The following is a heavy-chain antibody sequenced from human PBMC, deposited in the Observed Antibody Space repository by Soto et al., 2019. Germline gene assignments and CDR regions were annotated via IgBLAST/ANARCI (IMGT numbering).Heavy chain of an antibody. CDR2: INPDNGNT. Sequence: ASVKVSCKASGYTFTRYTMNWVRQAPGQRLEWMGWINPDNGNTESSQKFQDRVIITRDTSASTAYMDLSGLRSEDTAVYYCARGIATGQLDPWGQGTLVTVSS. D-gene: IGHD2-15*01. J-gene: IGHJ5*02. CDR3: ARGIATGQLDP. CDR1: GYTFTRYT. V-gene: IGHV1-3*01.